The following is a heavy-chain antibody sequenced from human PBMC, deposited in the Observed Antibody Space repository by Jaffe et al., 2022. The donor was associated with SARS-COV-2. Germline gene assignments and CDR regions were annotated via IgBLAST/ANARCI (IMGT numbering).Heavy chain of an antibody. CDR2: ISGSGGST. J-gene: IGHJ3*02. Sequence: EVQLVESGGGLVQPGGSLRLSCAASGFTFSNYVMSWVRQAPGKGLEWVSAISGSGGSTYYADSVKGRFTISRDNSKNTLYLQMNSLRAEDTAVYYCAKYWAMRLGAFDIWGQGTMVTVSS. CDR3: AKYWAMRLGAFDI. CDR1: GFTFSNYV. V-gene: IGHV3-23*04. D-gene: IGHD2-15*01.